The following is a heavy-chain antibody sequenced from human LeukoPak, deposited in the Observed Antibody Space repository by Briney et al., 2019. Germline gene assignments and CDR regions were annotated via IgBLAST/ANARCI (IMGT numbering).Heavy chain of an antibody. CDR1: GGSFSDYY. CDR2: INHSGTT. CDR3: ARGVGSDTDY. V-gene: IGHV4-34*01. D-gene: IGHD2-21*01. J-gene: IGHJ4*02. Sequence: PSETLSLTCAVYGGSFSDYYWSWIRQTPGKGLEWIGEINHSGTTNYNPSLKSRITLSVDKSKNQVFLRLRSVTAADTAVYYCARGVGSDTDYWGQGALVTVSS.